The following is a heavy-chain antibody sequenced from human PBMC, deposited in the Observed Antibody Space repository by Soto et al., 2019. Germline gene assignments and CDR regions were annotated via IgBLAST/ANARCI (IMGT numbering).Heavy chain of an antibody. V-gene: IGHV4-59*08. D-gene: IGHD4-17*01. CDR1: GGSISSYY. CDR2: IYYSGRT. J-gene: IGHJ5*02. CDR3: VSSSLDGDLNWFDP. Sequence: QVQLQESGPGLVKPSETLSLTCTVSGGSISSYYWSWIRQPPGKGLEWIGYIYYSGRTNYNPSLSRRVTISVDTSKSQFSLKLSSVTAADTAVDYCVSSSLDGDLNWFDPWGQGTLVTVSS.